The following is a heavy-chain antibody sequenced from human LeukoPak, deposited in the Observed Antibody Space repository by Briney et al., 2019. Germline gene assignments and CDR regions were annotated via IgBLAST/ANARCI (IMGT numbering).Heavy chain of an antibody. D-gene: IGHD1-26*01. CDR3: ARERVGATGYFDY. J-gene: IGHJ4*02. CDR1: GFTFSSYW. Sequence: GGSLRLSCAASGFTFSSYWMTWVRQAPGKGLEWVANIKQDGSKKSYVDSVKGRFTISRDNAKNSLYLQMNSLRADDTGVYYCARERVGATGYFDYWGQGTLVTVSS. V-gene: IGHV3-7*03. CDR2: IKQDGSKK.